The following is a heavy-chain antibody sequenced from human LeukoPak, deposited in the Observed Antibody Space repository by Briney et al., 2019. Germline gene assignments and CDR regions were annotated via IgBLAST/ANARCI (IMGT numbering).Heavy chain of an antibody. D-gene: IGHD3-10*01. V-gene: IGHV3-33*08. CDR3: ARDRGGFESGTSSFDL. J-gene: IGHJ2*01. Sequence: PGGSLRLSCAASGFTFSSYGMHWVRQAPGKGLEWLGLIWHDGSKTHYTDSMRGRFTISRDDSRNTLYVEMNRLRVDDTAVYYCARDRGGFESGTSSFDLWGRGTLVTVSS. CDR1: GFTFSSYG. CDR2: IWHDGSKT.